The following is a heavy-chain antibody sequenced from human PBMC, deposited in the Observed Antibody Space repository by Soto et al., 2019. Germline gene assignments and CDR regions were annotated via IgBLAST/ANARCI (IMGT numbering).Heavy chain of an antibody. CDR1: GGTFSSYA. CDR3: ARGVRVGATTSPYYYYGMDV. J-gene: IGHJ6*02. V-gene: IGHV1-69*13. CDR2: IIPIFGTA. D-gene: IGHD1-26*01. Sequence: SVKVSCKASGGTFSSYAISWVRQAPGQGLEWMGGIIPIFGTANYAQKFQGRVTITADESTSTAYMELSSLRSEDTAVYYCARGVRVGATTSPYYYYGMDVWGQGTTVNVSS.